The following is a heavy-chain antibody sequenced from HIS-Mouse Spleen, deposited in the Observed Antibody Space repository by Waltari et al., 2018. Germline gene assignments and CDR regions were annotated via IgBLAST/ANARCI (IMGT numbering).Heavy chain of an antibody. V-gene: IGHV3-23*01. CDR3: AKVRDFGVVNDAFDI. CDR1: TFSSYA. CDR2: ISGSGGST. Sequence: TFSSYAMSWVRQAPGKGLEWVSAISGSGGSTYYADSVKGRFTISRDNSKNTLYLQMNSLRAEDTAVYYCAKVRDFGVVNDAFDIWGQGTMVTVSS. D-gene: IGHD3-3*01. J-gene: IGHJ3*02.